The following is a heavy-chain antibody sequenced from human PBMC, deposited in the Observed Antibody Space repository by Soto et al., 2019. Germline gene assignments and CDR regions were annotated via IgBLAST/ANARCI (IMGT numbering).Heavy chain of an antibody. J-gene: IGHJ4*02. Sequence: QVQLVQSGAEVKKPGASVKVSCKASGYTFTSYGISWVRQAPGQGLEWMGWISAHNGNTKYAQKVQGRVTMTTDTSTSTASMELRRLRSDDTAVYYCARDLAAGMIDYWGQGTLVTVSS. CDR1: GYTFTSYG. CDR2: ISAHNGNT. V-gene: IGHV1-18*01. D-gene: IGHD6-13*01. CDR3: ARDLAAGMIDY.